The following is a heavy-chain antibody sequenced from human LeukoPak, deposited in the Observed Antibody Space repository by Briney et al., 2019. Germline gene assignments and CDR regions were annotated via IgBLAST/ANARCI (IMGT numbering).Heavy chain of an antibody. CDR1: GGSMNNHY. V-gene: IGHV4-59*11. Sequence: SETLSPTCTVSGGSMNNHYWTWIRQPPGKGLELIGHIHSSGTTAYTPSLKSRVTMSIDTSRNQFSLNVFSVTAADSAVYYCARFNSGCSEASCYVHYWGQGTLVTVSS. CDR3: ARFNSGCSEASCYVHY. CDR2: IHSSGTT. D-gene: IGHD2-2*01. J-gene: IGHJ4*02.